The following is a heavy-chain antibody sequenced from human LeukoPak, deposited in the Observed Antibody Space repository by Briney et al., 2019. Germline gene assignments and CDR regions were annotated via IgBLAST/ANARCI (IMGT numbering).Heavy chain of an antibody. Sequence: GGSLRLSCAAYGFTLSSYWMSSVRQAPGKGLGWVSNIKQDGSEKYYVDSVKGRFTISRDNAKNSLYLQMNSLRAEDTAVYYCARALKDSSGYYYYYYYGMDVWGQGTTVTVSS. D-gene: IGHD3-22*01. V-gene: IGHV3-7*01. CDR1: GFTLSSYW. CDR3: ARALKDSSGYYYYYYYGMDV. J-gene: IGHJ6*02. CDR2: IKQDGSEK.